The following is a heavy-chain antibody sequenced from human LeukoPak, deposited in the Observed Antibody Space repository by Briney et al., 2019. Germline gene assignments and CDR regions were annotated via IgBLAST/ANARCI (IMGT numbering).Heavy chain of an antibody. D-gene: IGHD3-22*01. CDR3: TTETYYYDSSGYYELYYYYYGMDV. V-gene: IGHV3-15*01. CDR1: GFTFSNAW. CDR2: IKSKTDGGIT. Sequence: GGSLRLSCAASGFTFSNAWMSWVRQAPGKGLEWVGRIKSKTDGGITDYAAPVKGRFTISRDDSKNTLYLQMNSLKTEDTAVYYCTTETYYYDSSGYYELYYYYYGMDVWGQGTTVTVSS. J-gene: IGHJ6*02.